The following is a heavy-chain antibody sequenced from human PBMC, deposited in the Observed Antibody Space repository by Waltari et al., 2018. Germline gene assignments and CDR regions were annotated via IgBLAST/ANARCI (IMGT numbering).Heavy chain of an antibody. J-gene: IGHJ4*02. D-gene: IGHD5-12*01. CDR3: ARGGLASNSGYDSDYFDY. Sequence: QVQLQQSGPGLVKPSQTLSLTCAISGDSVSSNSAAWNWIRQSPSRGIEWLGRTYYRSKWYNDYAVSVKSRITINPDTSKNQFSLQLNSVTPEDTAVYYCARGGLASNSGYDSDYFDYWGQGTLVTVSS. CDR2: TYYRSKWYN. CDR1: GDSVSSNSAA. V-gene: IGHV6-1*01.